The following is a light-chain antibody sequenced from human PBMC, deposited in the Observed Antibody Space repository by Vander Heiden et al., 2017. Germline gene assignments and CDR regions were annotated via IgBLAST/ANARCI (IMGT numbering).Light chain of an antibody. CDR2: RDS. CDR1: ALAKQY. J-gene: IGLJ2*01. CDR3: QSADTSGTLVV. V-gene: IGLV3-25*03. Sequence: SYKLTQPPSVSVSPGQTARITCSGDALAKQYAHWYQQKPGQTPVVVMSRDSERPSGIRERFSGSISGTTATLTISGVQAEDEADYFCQSADTSGTLVVFGGGTKLTVL.